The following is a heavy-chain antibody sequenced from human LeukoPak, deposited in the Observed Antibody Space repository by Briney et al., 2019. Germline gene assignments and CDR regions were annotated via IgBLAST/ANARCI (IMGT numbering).Heavy chain of an antibody. CDR2: ISYDGSNE. Sequence: GGSLRLSCAASGFTFSSYGMHWVRQAPGKGLEWEAVISYDGSNEYYGDSVKGRFTISRDNSKNTLYLQMNSLRAEDTAVYYCVSYGWGSYVDHYYMDVWGKGTTVTVSS. CDR3: VSYGWGSYVDHYYMDV. CDR1: GFTFSSYG. J-gene: IGHJ6*03. V-gene: IGHV3-30*03. D-gene: IGHD3-10*01.